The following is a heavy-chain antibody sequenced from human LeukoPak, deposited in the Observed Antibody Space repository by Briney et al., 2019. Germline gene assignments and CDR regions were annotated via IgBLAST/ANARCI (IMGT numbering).Heavy chain of an antibody. CDR3: ARRLKLWFGELSYFDY. CDR1: GFTFSGHS. Sequence: GGSLRLSCAASGFTFSGHSMTWVRQAPGKGLEWVANINLDGSERFYVDFVKGRFTISRDNAKNSLYLQMNSLRAEDTAVYYCARRLKLWFGELSYFDYWGQGTLVTVSS. CDR2: INLDGSER. D-gene: IGHD3-10*01. V-gene: IGHV3-7*01. J-gene: IGHJ4*02.